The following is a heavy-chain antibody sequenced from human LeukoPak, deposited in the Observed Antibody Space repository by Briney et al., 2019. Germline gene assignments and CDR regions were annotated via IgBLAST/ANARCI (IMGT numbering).Heavy chain of an antibody. V-gene: IGHV3-74*01. D-gene: IGHD7-27*01. J-gene: IGHJ4*02. CDR1: GFTFGSHW. CDR3: ARVLTGTAPFDY. CDR2: INSDGSST. Sequence: GGSLRLSCAASGFTFGSHWMHWVRQAPGKGSVWVSRINSDGSSTSYADSVKGRFTISRDNAKNTLYLQMNSLRAEDTAVYYCARVLTGTAPFDYWGQGTLVTVSS.